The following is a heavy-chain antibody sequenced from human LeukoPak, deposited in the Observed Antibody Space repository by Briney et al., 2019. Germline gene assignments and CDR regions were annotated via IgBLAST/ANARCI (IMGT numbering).Heavy chain of an antibody. CDR2: IYYSGIT. CDR3: ARRDGSYYGGKVFDY. J-gene: IGHJ4*02. D-gene: IGHD1-26*01. CDR1: GGSISSSSYY. Sequence: SETLSLTCTVSGGSISSSSYYWGWPRQPPGQGLEWIGSIYYSGITYYNPSLKSRVTISVDTSKNQFSLKLSTVTAADTAVYYCARRDGSYYGGKVFDYWGQGTLVTVSS. V-gene: IGHV4-39*01.